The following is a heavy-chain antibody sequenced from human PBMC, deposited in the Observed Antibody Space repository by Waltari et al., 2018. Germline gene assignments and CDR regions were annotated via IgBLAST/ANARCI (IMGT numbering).Heavy chain of an antibody. Sequence: QVTLNESGPTLVKPTQTLTLTCTFSGFSLTTGVGVAWIRQPPGKALEWLAIIYWDDDKRYSPSLDSMLTITKDTSNSQVVRTITSLDPVYTATYYCAHSATDYFSGLGSYYVDVWVKGTPVPVSS. J-gene: IGHJ6*03. D-gene: IGHD3-10*01. CDR3: AHSATDYFSGLGSYYVDV. CDR1: GFSLTTGVG. V-gene: IGHV2-5*02. CDR2: IYWDDDK.